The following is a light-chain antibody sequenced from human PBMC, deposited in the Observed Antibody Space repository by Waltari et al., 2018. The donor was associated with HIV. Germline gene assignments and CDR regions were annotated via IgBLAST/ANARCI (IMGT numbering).Light chain of an antibody. Sequence: QSALTQPPSASGSPGQSVTISCTGTSSDVGGYNYVSWYQQHPGKAPKLMIYEVSKRPSWVPYRFSCSKSGNTVSLTVSVLQAEDEADYYCSSYAGSNNLVFGGGTKLTVL. CDR2: EVS. V-gene: IGLV2-8*01. J-gene: IGLJ2*01. CDR3: SSYAGSNNLV. CDR1: SSDVGGYNY.